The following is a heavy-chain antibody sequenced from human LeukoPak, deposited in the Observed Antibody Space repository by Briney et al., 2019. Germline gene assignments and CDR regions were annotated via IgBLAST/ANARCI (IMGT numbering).Heavy chain of an antibody. D-gene: IGHD6-19*01. V-gene: IGHV3-48*04. J-gene: IGHJ3*02. CDR2: ISSSGSTI. Sequence: GGSLRLPCAASGFTFSTYWMNWFRQTPGKGLEWVSYISSSGSTIYYADSVKGRFTISRDNAKNSLYLQMNSLRAEDTAVYYCARTIAVAGTWAFDIWGQGTMVTVSS. CDR3: ARTIAVAGTWAFDI. CDR1: GFTFSTYW.